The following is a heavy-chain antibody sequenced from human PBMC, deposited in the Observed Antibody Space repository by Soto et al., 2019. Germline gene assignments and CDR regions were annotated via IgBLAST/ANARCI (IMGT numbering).Heavy chain of an antibody. Sequence: GGSLRLSCAASGFTFSSYAMSWVRQAPGKGLEWVSAISGSGGSTYYADSVKGRFTISRDNSKNTLYLQMNSLRAEDTAVYYCAKDSGYSSSWYNWFDPWGQGTLVTVSS. CDR2: ISGSGGST. V-gene: IGHV3-23*01. CDR3: AKDSGYSSSWYNWFDP. J-gene: IGHJ5*02. CDR1: GFTFSSYA. D-gene: IGHD6-13*01.